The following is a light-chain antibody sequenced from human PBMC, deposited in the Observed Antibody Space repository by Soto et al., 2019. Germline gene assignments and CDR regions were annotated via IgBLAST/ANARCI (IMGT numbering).Light chain of an antibody. V-gene: IGKV1-5*01. CDR2: DVS. CDR3: QQYNSYST. Sequence: DIQMTQSPSTLSASVGDRVTITCRASQGISGRLAWYQQKPGKAPNLLIYDVSNLESGVPSRFGGTGSGTEFTLTINSLQPDDFATYYCQQYNSYSTFGPGTKVEVK. J-gene: IGKJ1*01. CDR1: QGISGR.